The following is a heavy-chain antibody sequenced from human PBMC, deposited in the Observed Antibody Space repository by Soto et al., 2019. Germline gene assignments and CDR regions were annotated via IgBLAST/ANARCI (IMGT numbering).Heavy chain of an antibody. CDR2: IYYSGST. CDR3: AREIAVAGTVDY. D-gene: IGHD6-19*01. Sequence: QVQLQESGPGLVKPSETLSLTCTVSGGSISSYYWSWIRQPPGKGLDWIGYIYYSGSTNYNPSLMRRVTLSVDTSSNHCSLKLISVIAADTAVYYCAREIAVAGTVDYWGQGTLVTVSS. J-gene: IGHJ4*02. V-gene: IGHV4-59*01. CDR1: GGSISSYY.